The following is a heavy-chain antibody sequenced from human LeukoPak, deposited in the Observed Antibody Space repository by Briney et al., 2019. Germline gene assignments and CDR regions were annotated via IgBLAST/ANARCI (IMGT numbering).Heavy chain of an antibody. CDR3: ARAIMGTENLDY. Sequence: GGTLRISCAASGFSFSTYAMHWVRQAQGMGPEWVAVVSHDGSTKYYTDSVRGRFTISRDNSKNTFFLQLNGLRTGDTAVYYCARAIMGTENLDYWGQGTLVTVSS. D-gene: IGHD5-18*01. J-gene: IGHJ4*02. CDR2: VSHDGSTK. CDR1: GFSFSTYA. V-gene: IGHV3-30*10.